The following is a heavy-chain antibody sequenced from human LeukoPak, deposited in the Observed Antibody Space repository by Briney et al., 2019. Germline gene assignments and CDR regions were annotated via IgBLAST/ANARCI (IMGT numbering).Heavy chain of an antibody. J-gene: IGHJ3*02. CDR3: ARDRQRSHDAFDI. CDR2: IYSGGST. CDR1: GFTVSSNY. V-gene: IGHV3-66*01. Sequence: GGSLRLSCAASGFTVSSNYMSWVRQAPGKGLEWVSVIYSGGSTYYADSVKGRFTISRDNSKNTLYLQMNSLRAEDTAVYYCARDRQRSHDAFDIWGQGTMVTVSS.